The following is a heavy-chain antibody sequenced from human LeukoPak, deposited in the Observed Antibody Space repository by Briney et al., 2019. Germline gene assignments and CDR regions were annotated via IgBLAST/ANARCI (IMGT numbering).Heavy chain of an antibody. CDR1: GFTFSSYA. CDR2: ISYDGSNK. CDR3: AKLWNDFDY. J-gene: IGHJ4*02. D-gene: IGHD1-1*01. V-gene: IGHV3-30-3*02. Sequence: GRSLRLSCAASGFTFSSYAMHWVRQAPGKGLEWVAVISYDGSNKYYADSVKGRFTISRDNSKNTLYLQMNSLRAEDAAVYYCAKLWNDFDYWGQGTLVTVSS.